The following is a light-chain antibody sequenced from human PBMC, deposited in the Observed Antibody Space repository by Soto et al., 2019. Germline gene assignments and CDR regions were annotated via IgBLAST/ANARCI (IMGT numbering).Light chain of an antibody. V-gene: IGKV2-24*01. Sequence: DLLLTQTPLSSSVTLGQPASISCRSSQSLVHSNGNTFLSWLHQRPGQPPRLLIYDVSSRFSGVPDRFSGSGAGTDFTLKISRVEPEDVGVYYCMQATQFPKTFGQGTKVEI. J-gene: IGKJ1*01. CDR2: DVS. CDR1: QSLVHSNGNTF. CDR3: MQATQFPKT.